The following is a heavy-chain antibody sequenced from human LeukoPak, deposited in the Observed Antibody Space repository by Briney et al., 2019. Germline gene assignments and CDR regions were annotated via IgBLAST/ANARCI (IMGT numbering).Heavy chain of an antibody. J-gene: IGHJ4*01. CDR3: ARYDYGDDRPMEFFDY. Sequence: PSETLSLTCAVYGGSFSGYYWKWLRQPPGKGLEWIGEINHSGNTNYNPSLKTRVTMSVDTSKSQFSLKLVSVTAADTAVYYCARYDYGDDRPMEFFDYWGHGSLVTVSS. CDR1: GGSFSGYY. D-gene: IGHD4-17*01. V-gene: IGHV4-34*01. CDR2: INHSGNT.